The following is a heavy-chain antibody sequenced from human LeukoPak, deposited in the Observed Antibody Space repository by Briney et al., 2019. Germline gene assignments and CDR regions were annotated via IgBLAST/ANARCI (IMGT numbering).Heavy chain of an antibody. D-gene: IGHD6-19*01. Sequence: PSETLSLTCTVSGGSISSGSYYWSWIRQPAGKGLEWIGRIYTSGSTNYDPSLKSRVTISVDMSKNQFSLKLSSVTAADTAVYYCARGQYLRSGWVYYYYYYMDVWGKGTTVTVSS. CDR2: IYTSGST. V-gene: IGHV4-61*02. CDR1: GGSISSGSYY. J-gene: IGHJ6*03. CDR3: ARGQYLRSGWVYYYYYYMDV.